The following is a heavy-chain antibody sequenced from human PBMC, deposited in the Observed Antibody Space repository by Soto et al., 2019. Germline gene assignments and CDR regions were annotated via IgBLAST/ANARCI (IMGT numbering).Heavy chain of an antibody. CDR3: ASLIVQENCGGDCPAA. V-gene: IGHV1-69*06. CDR1: GGTFSSYA. CDR2: IIPIFGTA. D-gene: IGHD2-21*02. J-gene: IGHJ5*02. Sequence: QVQLVQSRAEVKKPGSSVKVSCKASGGTFSSYAISWVRQAPGQGLEWMGGIIPIFGTANYAQKFQGRVTITADKSTSTAYMELSSLRSEDTAVYYCASLIVQENCGGDCPAAWGQGTLVTVSS.